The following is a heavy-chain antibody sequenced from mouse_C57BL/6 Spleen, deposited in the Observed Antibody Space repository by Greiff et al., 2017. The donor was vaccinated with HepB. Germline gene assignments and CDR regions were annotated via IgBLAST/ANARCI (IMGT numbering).Heavy chain of an antibody. CDR2: ISSGSSTI. CDR3: ARGAFNYYGSSYDWYFDV. V-gene: IGHV5-17*01. D-gene: IGHD1-1*01. J-gene: IGHJ1*03. CDR1: GFTFSDYG. Sequence: EVQRVESGGGLVKPGGSLKLSCAASGFTFSDYGMHWVRQAPEKGLEWVAYISSGSSTIYYADTVKGRFTISRDNAKNTLFLQMTSLRSEDTAMYYCARGAFNYYGSSYDWYFDVWGTGTTVTVSS.